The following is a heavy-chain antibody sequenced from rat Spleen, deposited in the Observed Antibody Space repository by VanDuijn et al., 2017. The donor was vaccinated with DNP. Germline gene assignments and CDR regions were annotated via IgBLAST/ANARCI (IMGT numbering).Heavy chain of an antibody. CDR3: ARWTRYFDY. CDR1: GYPITSNY. D-gene: IGHD1-7*01. J-gene: IGHJ2*01. V-gene: IGHV3-1*01. CDR2: ISYSGST. Sequence: EVQLQESGSGLVKPSQSLSLTCSVTGYPITSNYWGWIRKFPGNKLEYIGHISYSGSTNYNPSLKSRLSITRDTSKNHFLLHLNSVTTEDTATYYCARWTRYFDYWGQGIMVTVSS.